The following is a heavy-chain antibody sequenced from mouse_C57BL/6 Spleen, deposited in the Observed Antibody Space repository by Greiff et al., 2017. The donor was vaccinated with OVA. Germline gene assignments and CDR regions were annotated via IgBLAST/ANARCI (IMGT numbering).Heavy chain of an antibody. CDR1: GHTFTDYY. CDR3: ARLGYDPYYFDY. Sequence: VKLMESGAELVRPGASVKLSCKASGHTFTDYYINWVKQRPGQGLEWIARIYPGSGNTYYNEKFKGKATLTAEKSSSTAYMQLSSLTSEDSAVYFCARLGYDPYYFDYWGQGTTLTVSS. J-gene: IGHJ2*01. CDR2: IYPGSGNT. V-gene: IGHV1-76*01. D-gene: IGHD2-3*01.